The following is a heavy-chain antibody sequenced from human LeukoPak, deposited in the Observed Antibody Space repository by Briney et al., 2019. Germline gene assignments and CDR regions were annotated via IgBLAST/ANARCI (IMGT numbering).Heavy chain of an antibody. CDR1: GISLSNYG. J-gene: IGHJ4*02. CDR3: AKVEALIAAAGHFDY. D-gene: IGHD6-13*01. V-gene: IGHV3-23*01. CDR2: ISGSGGGT. Sequence: GGSLRLSCAVSGISLSNYGMSWVRQAPGKGLEWVAGISGSGGGTNYADSVKGRFTISRDNSKNTLYLQMNSLRAEDTAVYYCAKVEALIAAAGHFDYWGQGTLVTVSS.